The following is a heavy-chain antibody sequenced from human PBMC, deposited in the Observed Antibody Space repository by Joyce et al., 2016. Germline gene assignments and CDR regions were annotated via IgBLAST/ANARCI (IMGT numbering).Heavy chain of an antibody. J-gene: IGHJ1*01. V-gene: IGHV3-43*01. CDR1: GFIVDDYT. CDR3: AKDKYMRSSRESHFHH. CDR2: VTCNAGSI. Sequence: EVQLVDSGGVVVQPGGSLRLSCAASGFIVDDYTMFWVRQPPGKGLEWVSLVTCNAGSIYYADSVKDRFTISRDNSKNSLFLQINSLKTEDTALYYCAKDKYMRSSRESHFHHWGQGTPVIVSS. D-gene: IGHD6-6*01.